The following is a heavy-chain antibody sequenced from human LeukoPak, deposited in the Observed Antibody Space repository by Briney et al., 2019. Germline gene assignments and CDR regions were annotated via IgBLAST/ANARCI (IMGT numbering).Heavy chain of an antibody. D-gene: IGHD2-21*02. CDR3: ASPRPYCGGDCYRLDY. Sequence: ASVKVSCKASGYTFTSYYMHWVRQAPGQGLEWMGIINPSGGSTSYAQKFQGRVTITADESTSTAYMELSSLRSEDTAVYYCASPRPYCGGDCYRLDYWGQGTLVTVSS. CDR1: GYTFTSYY. V-gene: IGHV1-46*01. CDR2: INPSGGST. J-gene: IGHJ4*02.